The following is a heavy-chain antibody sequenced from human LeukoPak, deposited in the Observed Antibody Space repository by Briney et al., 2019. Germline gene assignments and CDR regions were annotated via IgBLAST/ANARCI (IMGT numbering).Heavy chain of an antibody. J-gene: IGHJ3*02. Sequence: EASVKVSCKASGGTLSSYSVRWVRQAPGQGLEWMGGIIPIFGSAKYAQKFQGRVTITTDESTSTVYMELSSLRSEDTAVYYCARDRSFSSPDAFDIWGQGTMVTVSS. CDR2: IIPIFGSA. CDR1: GGTLSSYS. CDR3: ARDRSFSSPDAFDI. V-gene: IGHV1-69*05. D-gene: IGHD6-6*01.